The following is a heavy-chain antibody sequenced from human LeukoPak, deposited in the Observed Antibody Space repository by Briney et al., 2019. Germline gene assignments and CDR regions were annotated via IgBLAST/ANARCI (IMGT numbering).Heavy chain of an antibody. Sequence: PGGSLRLSCAASGFTFSSYGTHWVRQAPGKGLEWVAVIWYDGSNKYYADSVKGRFTISRDNSKNTLYLQMNSLRAEDTAVYYCARDIVVVPAAMRFGYYYYGMDVWGQGTTVTVSS. CDR1: GFTFSSYG. CDR3: ARDIVVVPAAMRFGYYYYGMDV. D-gene: IGHD2-2*01. V-gene: IGHV3-33*01. J-gene: IGHJ6*02. CDR2: IWYDGSNK.